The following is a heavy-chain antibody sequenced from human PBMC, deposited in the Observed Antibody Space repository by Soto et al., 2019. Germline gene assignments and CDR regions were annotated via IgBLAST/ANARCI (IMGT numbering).Heavy chain of an antibody. Sequence: GGSLRLSCAASGFTFSTYAMTWVRQAPGKGLEWVSAISGSGGGTYSADSVKGRFTISRDNSKNTLYLQMNSLRAEDTAVYYCAKCRVWFPEAFDYWGQGTLVTVSS. CDR2: ISGSGGGT. D-gene: IGHD3-10*01. CDR1: GFTFSTYA. V-gene: IGHV3-23*01. CDR3: AKCRVWFPEAFDY. J-gene: IGHJ4*02.